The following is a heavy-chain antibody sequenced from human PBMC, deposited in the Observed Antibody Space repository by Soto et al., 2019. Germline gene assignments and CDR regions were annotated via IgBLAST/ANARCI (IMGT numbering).Heavy chain of an antibody. CDR2: IKKDGSET. CDR1: GFTFSSYW. V-gene: IGHV3-7*03. CDR3: ARVAGWESDY. J-gene: IGHJ4*02. Sequence: EVQLVESGGGLVQPGGSLRLSCAASGFTFSSYWMSWVRQAPGMGLEWLAIIKKDGSETHYVDAVKGRFTISRDNAKNSLFLQMNSLRTDDTAVYYCARVAGWESDYWGQGTLVTVSS. D-gene: IGHD1-26*01.